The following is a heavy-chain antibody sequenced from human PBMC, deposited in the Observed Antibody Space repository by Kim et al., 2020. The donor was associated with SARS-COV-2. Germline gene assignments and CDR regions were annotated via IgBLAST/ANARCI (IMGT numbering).Heavy chain of an antibody. Sequence: SETLSLTCTVSGGSVNTGDQHWCWIRQPAGRGLEWIGRIYTTGRTNFNPSLSSRVTISLGSSKNEFSLKLTSVTAADTAVYYCARDGPYYYGSGNSFDYGMGVWGQGTTVTVSS. V-gene: IGHV4-61*02. CDR1: GGSVNTGDQH. CDR2: IYTTGRT. J-gene: IGHJ6*02. CDR3: ARDGPYYYGSGNSFDYGMGV. D-gene: IGHD3-10*01.